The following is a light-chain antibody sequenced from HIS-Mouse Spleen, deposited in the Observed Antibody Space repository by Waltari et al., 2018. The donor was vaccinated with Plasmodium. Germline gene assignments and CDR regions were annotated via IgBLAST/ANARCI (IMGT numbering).Light chain of an antibody. V-gene: IGLV1-44*01. CDR3: AAWDDSLNGYV. CDR2: SNN. CDR1: SSNIGSNT. J-gene: IGLJ1*01. Sequence: QSVLTQPPSASGTPGQRVTIPCSGSSSNIGSNTVNWYQQLPGPAPKLLIYSNNQRPSGVPDRCSGSKSGTSASLAISGLQSEDEADYYCAAWDDSLNGYVFGTGTKVTVL.